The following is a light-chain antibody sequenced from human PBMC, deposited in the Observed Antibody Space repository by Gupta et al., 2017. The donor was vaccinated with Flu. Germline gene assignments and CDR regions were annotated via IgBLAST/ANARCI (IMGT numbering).Light chain of an antibody. Sequence: VMTQSPATLSVSPGETATLSCRASQSVSSNLAWYQQKPGQAPGLLIYTASTRAPGISARFSGSGSGTEFTLTISSLQSEDFAVYYCQKYSNRPTFGQGTKVEIK. CDR3: QKYSNRPT. V-gene: IGKV3-15*01. CDR2: TAS. CDR1: QSVSSN. J-gene: IGKJ1*01.